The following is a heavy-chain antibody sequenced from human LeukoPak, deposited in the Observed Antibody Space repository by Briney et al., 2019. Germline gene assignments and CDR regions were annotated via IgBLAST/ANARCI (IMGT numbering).Heavy chain of an antibody. CDR2: INSDGSST. CDR1: GFTFSSYW. Sequence: GGSLRLSCAASGFTFSSYWMYWVRQAPGKGLVWVSRINSDGSSTSYADSVKGRFTISRDNAKNTLYLRMNSLRAEDTAVYYCARILRIARDYYGMDVWGQGTLVTVSS. CDR3: ARILRIARDYYGMDV. D-gene: IGHD6-13*01. J-gene: IGHJ6*02. V-gene: IGHV3-74*01.